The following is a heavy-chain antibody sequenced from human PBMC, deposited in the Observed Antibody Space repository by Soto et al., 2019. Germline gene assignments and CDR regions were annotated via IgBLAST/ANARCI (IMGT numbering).Heavy chain of an antibody. J-gene: IGHJ4*02. CDR2: IWYDGSNK. Sequence: GGSLRLSCAASGFTFSSYGMHWVRQAPGKGLEWVAVIWYDGSNKYYADSVKGRFTISRDNSKNTLYLQMNSLRAEDTAVYYCARDGQQLAEGFSFDYWGQGTLVTVSS. CDR1: GFTFSSYG. D-gene: IGHD6-13*01. CDR3: ARDGQQLAEGFSFDY. V-gene: IGHV3-33*08.